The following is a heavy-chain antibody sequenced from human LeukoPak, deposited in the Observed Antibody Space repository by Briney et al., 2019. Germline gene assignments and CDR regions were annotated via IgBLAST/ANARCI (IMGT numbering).Heavy chain of an antibody. V-gene: IGHV1-18*01. Sequence: ASVMVSCKASGYTYTSYSISWVRQAPGQGLEWMGWISAYNGNTNYAQKLQGRVTMTTDTSTSTAYMELSSLRSEDTAVYYCATGDCCSLFDYWGQGTLLTVSS. J-gene: IGHJ4*02. CDR1: GYTYTSYS. CDR3: ATGDCCSLFDY. D-gene: IGHD2-21*02. CDR2: ISAYNGNT.